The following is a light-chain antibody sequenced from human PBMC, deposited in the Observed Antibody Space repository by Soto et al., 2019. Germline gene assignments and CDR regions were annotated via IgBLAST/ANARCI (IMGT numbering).Light chain of an antibody. CDR2: DVS. Sequence: QSALTQPRSVSGSPGQSVTISCTGTSSDVGRYNYASWYQQYLGEAPKLMIYDVSERPSGVPDRFSGSKSGNTASLTISGLQAEDEAEYYCCSYAGSYTSPYIFGSGTKVTVL. J-gene: IGLJ1*01. V-gene: IGLV2-11*01. CDR3: CSYAGSYTSPYI. CDR1: SSDVGRYNY.